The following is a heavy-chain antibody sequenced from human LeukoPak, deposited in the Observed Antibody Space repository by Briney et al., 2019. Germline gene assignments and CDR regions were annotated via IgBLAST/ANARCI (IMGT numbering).Heavy chain of an antibody. CDR1: GFGVNTYD. CDR3: AGYGVYPY. CDR2: FGISGTI. Sequence: PGGSLTLSCAASGFGVNTYDMHWVRQDPGAGPQWIAYFGISGTIYYADSVRGRFTISRDSAKNSLYLQMNGLRVDDTAIYYCAGYGVYPYWGQGTPVTVSS. V-gene: IGHV3-48*01. D-gene: IGHD5/OR15-5a*01. J-gene: IGHJ4*02.